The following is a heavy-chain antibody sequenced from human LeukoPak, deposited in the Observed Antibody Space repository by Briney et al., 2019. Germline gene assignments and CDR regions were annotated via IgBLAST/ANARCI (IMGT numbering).Heavy chain of an antibody. CDR2: IYSSGST. D-gene: IGHD6-19*01. CDR1: GGSIGTYS. CDR3: ARGSTSYSSGWPIDY. Sequence: SETLSLTCTVSGGSIGTYSWNWIRQPPGKGLEWIGYIYSSGSTKYNPSLESRVSMSVDTSKNQFSLNLRSVTAADTAVYYCARGSTSYSSGWPIDYWGQGTLVTVSS. V-gene: IGHV4-4*09. J-gene: IGHJ4*02.